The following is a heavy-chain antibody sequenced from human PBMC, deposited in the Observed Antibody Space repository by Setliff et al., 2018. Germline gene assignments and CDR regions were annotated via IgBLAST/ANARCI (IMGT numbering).Heavy chain of an antibody. V-gene: IGHV2-5*02. Sequence: SGPTLVNPTQTLKLTCSFSGFSLRSSGMAVGWIRQPPGKALEWLALIYWDDVKRYSPFLKNRLTITQDTSKNQVVLTLTNMDPVDTATYYCAHRGGYGADSLYYFDVWGQGTLVTVSS. CDR3: AHRGGYGADSLYYFDV. CDR1: GFSLRSSGMA. CDR2: IYWDDVK. D-gene: IGHD3-10*01. J-gene: IGHJ4*02.